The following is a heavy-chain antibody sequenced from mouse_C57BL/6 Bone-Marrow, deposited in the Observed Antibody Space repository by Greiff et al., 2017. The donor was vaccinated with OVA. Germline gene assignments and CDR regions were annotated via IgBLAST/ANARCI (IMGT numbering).Heavy chain of an antibody. J-gene: IGHJ3*01. Sequence: QVQLKQPGAELVKPGASVKMSCKASGYTFTSYWITWVKQRPGQGLEWIGDIYPGSGSTNYNEKFKSKATLTVDTSSSTAYMQLSSLTSEDSAVYYCARYGSSSTGVAYWGQGTLVTVSA. CDR3: ARYGSSSTGVAY. CDR1: GYTFTSYW. CDR2: IYPGSGST. V-gene: IGHV1-55*01. D-gene: IGHD1-1*01.